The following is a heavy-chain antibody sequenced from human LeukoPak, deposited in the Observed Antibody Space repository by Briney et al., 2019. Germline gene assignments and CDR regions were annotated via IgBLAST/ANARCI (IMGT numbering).Heavy chain of an antibody. D-gene: IGHD2-21*02. CDR2: IYYSGST. CDR1: GGSISSATYY. Sequence: KPSETLSLTCTVSGGSISSATYYWGWIRQPPGKGLEWIGSIYYSGSTYYNPSLEGRVTISVDMSNNHFSLKLSSVTAADTAVYYCARGGLFRSHVVVTAITKYYFDYWGQGTLVTVSS. CDR3: ARGGLFRSHVVVTAITKYYFDY. V-gene: IGHV4-39*02. J-gene: IGHJ4*02.